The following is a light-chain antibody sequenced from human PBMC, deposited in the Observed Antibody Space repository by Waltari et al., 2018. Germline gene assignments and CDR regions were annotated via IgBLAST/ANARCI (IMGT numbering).Light chain of an antibody. Sequence: DIVMTQSPDSLAVSLGERATINCKSSQSVLYSSNHKNYLSWYQKKPGQPTKLLIYWASTRESGVPDRFSGSGSGTDFTLTISSLQAEDVAVYYCQQYYSTLWTFGQGTKVEIK. CDR1: QSVLYSSNHKNY. CDR2: WAS. J-gene: IGKJ1*01. CDR3: QQYYSTLWT. V-gene: IGKV4-1*01.